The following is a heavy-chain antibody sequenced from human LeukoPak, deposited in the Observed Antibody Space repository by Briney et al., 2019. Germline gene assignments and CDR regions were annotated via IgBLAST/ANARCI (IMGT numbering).Heavy chain of an antibody. CDR2: ISGTGNNK. D-gene: IGHD1-26*01. V-gene: IGHV3-11*01. CDR1: GFTFSHYY. J-gene: IGHJ4*02. CDR3: ARDYSESEYFFDY. Sequence: GGSLRLSCVTSGFTFSHYYMTWIRQAPGRGLEWVSYISGTGNNKYYADSVKGRFTISRDNAQNSLYLQMSSLRAEDTAMYYCARDYSESEYFFDYWGQGSLVAVSS.